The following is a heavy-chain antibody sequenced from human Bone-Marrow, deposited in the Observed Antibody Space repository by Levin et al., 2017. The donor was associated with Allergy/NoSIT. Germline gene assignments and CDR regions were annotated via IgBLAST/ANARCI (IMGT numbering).Heavy chain of an antibody. V-gene: IGHV5-51*01. D-gene: IGHD6-19*01. Sequence: KVSCKGSGYSFTSYWIAWVRQMPGKGLEWMGIIYPGDSDTRYSPSFQGQVTISADKSISTAYLQWSSLKASDTAMYYCARGAHYSSGWWGYWGQGTVVTVSS. CDR1: GYSFTSYW. J-gene: IGHJ4*02. CDR3: ARGAHYSSGWWGY. CDR2: IYPGDSDT.